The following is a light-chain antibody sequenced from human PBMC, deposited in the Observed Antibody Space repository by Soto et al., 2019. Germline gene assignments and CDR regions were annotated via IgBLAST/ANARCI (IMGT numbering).Light chain of an antibody. CDR3: QQYNDWPRT. CDR2: DAS. Sequence: IVMTQSPATLSVSPGERATLSCRASQSVGSDLAWYQQKPGQAPRLFIYDASTRATGFPARFSGSGSGTEFTLTISSLQSEDFAVYYCQQYNDWPRTFGQGTRVEIK. J-gene: IGKJ1*01. CDR1: QSVGSD. V-gene: IGKV3-15*01.